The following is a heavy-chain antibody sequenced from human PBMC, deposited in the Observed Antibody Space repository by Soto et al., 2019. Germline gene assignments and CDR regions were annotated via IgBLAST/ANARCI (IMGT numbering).Heavy chain of an antibody. CDR3: ARAASGHYYGGCDY. J-gene: IGHJ4*02. D-gene: IGHD3-3*01. Sequence: PGESLKISCNGSAYSFTNYWIGWVRQMPGKGLELMGSIYRGDSDIKYSPSFQGQVTISADKSIKTSYLQWSSLKASDSAMYYCARAASGHYYGGCDYWGQGTLVTVSS. CDR1: AYSFTNYW. CDR2: IYRGDSDI. V-gene: IGHV5-51*01.